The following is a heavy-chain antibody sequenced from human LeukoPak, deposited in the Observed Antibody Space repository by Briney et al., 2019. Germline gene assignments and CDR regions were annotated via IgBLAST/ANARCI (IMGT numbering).Heavy chain of an antibody. CDR2: IDPNSGGT. CDR1: GYTFTGNH. CDR3: AKEADIVSFDL. Sequence: ASVKVSCKASGYTFTGNHVHWVRQAPGQGLEWMGWIDPNSGGTKYSQKLQDRVAMTSDTSINTAYMALSGLRSDDTAVYFCAKEADIVSFDLWGRGTLVTVSS. J-gene: IGHJ2*01. V-gene: IGHV1-2*02. D-gene: IGHD3-16*02.